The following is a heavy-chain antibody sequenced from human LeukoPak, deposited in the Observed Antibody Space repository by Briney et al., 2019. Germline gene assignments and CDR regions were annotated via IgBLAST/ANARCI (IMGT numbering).Heavy chain of an antibody. CDR2: LYSDGRP. V-gene: IGHV3-53*01. CDR3: ARCAGYYNYFYMDV. J-gene: IGHJ6*03. CDR1: GFTVSSNY. Sequence: GGSLRLSCAASGFTVSSNYMTWVRQAPGKGLEWVAILYSDGRPYYADSVKGRFTISRDNSKNGLSLDMNSLRAEDTALYYCARCAGYYNYFYMDVWGRGTTVTVSS.